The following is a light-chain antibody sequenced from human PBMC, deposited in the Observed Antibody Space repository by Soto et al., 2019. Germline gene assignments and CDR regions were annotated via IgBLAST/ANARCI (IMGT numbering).Light chain of an antibody. CDR2: GAS. J-gene: IGKJ5*01. CDR3: QQYNNWPPIT. CDR1: QSISSN. V-gene: IGKV3-15*01. Sequence: EIAMTQSPASLSVSPGGGATVSCRASQSISSNLAWYQQKPGQAPRLLIYGASTRATGIPARFSGSGSGTEFTLTISSLQSEDFAVYFCQQYNNWPPITFGQGTRLEIK.